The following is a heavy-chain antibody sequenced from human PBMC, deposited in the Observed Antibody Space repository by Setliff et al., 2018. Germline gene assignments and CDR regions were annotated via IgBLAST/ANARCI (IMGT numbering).Heavy chain of an antibody. CDR1: GGSISSYY. J-gene: IGHJ6*03. CDR2: IYTSGST. V-gene: IGHV4-4*07. Sequence: SETLSLTCTVSGGSISSYYWSWIRQPGGKGLEWIGRIYTSGSTNYNPSLKSRVTMSVDTSKNQFSLKLSSVTAADTAVYYCARDSRGNPPNYMDVWGKGTTVTVSS. CDR3: ARDSRGNPPNYMDV.